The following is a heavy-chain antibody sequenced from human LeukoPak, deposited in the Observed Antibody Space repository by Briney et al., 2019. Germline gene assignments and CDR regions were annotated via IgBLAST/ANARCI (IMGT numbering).Heavy chain of an antibody. CDR2: IYYSGST. CDR1: GGSISSYY. D-gene: IGHD3-10*01. CDR3: ARNRYSYRSGNYGVPNWFDP. J-gene: IGHJ5*02. V-gene: IGHV4-59*08. Sequence: PSETLSLTCTVSGGSISSYYWSWIRQPPGKGLEWIGYIYYSGSTYYNPSLKNRVTISVDTSKNQFSLKLSSVTAADTAVYYCARNRYSYRSGNYGVPNWFDPLGQGTLVTVSS.